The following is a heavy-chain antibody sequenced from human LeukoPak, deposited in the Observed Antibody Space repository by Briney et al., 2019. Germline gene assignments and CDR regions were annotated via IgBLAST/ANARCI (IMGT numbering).Heavy chain of an antibody. D-gene: IGHD6-13*01. Sequence: SETLSLTCTVSGVFISSSENYWGRIRQPPGKGLEWIGSIYYSGTTYYNPSLKSRVSISVDTSKNQFSLKLSSVTAADTAVYYCVRSGIAAAGTGIDYWGQGTLVTVSS. CDR1: GVFISSSENY. V-gene: IGHV4-39*01. CDR2: IYYSGTT. CDR3: VRSGIAAAGTGIDY. J-gene: IGHJ4*02.